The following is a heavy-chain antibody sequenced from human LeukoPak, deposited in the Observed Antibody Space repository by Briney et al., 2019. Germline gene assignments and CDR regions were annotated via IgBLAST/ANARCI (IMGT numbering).Heavy chain of an antibody. CDR2: IIPIFGTA. D-gene: IGHD6-19*01. J-gene: IGHJ4*02. CDR1: GYTFTSYG. Sequence: ASVKVSCKASGYTFTSYGISWVRQAPGQGLEWMGGIIPIFGTANYAQKFQGRVTITTDESTSTAYMELSSLRSEDTAVYYCAGGIAVAGRDYFDYWGQGTLVTVSS. V-gene: IGHV1-69*05. CDR3: AGGIAVAGRDYFDY.